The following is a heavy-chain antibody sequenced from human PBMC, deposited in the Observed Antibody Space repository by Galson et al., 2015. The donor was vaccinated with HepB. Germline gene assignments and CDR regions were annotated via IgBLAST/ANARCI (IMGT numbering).Heavy chain of an antibody. Sequence: SLRLSCAASGFTFSSYGMYWVRQAPGKGLEWVAKMSYDGTNKNHADSVKGRFTISRDNSKNTLYLQMNRLRAEDTAVYYCAKPLTKTVLVRGVPTDYWGQGTLVTVSS. CDR2: MSYDGTNK. V-gene: IGHV3-30*18. J-gene: IGHJ4*02. CDR1: GFTFSSYG. D-gene: IGHD3-10*01. CDR3: AKPLTKTVLVRGVPTDY.